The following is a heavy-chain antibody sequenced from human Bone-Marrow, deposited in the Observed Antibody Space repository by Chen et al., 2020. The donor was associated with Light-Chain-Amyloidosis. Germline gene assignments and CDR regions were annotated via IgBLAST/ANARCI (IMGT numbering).Heavy chain of an antibody. CDR2: INTDGSTT. Sequence: EVQLVESGGGVVQPGGCLRLSCAASGFSFSSYWMHWVRQAPGKGLVWVSRINTDGSTTTSADSVRGRFTISRDNAKNTLFLQMSSLRAEDTAIYYCVYASHREAAFDIWGQGTMVTVSS. CDR3: VYASHREAAFDI. V-gene: IGHV3-74*02. CDR1: GFSFSSYW. J-gene: IGHJ3*02. D-gene: IGHD3-22*01.